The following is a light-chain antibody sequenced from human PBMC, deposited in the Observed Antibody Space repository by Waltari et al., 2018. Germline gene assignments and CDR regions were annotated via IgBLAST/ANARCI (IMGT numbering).Light chain of an antibody. CDR1: SSDVEQYNL. J-gene: IGLJ1*01. V-gene: IGLV2-14*02. CDR3: SSYTTSSAPGV. Sequence: QSALTHPPSLSRSPGPSIPISCTGPSSDVEQYNLVPWYQHHPDKAPKLMIYEVNKRPSGVPVRFSGSKSGNTASLTVSGLQAEDEADYYCSSYTTSSAPGVFGTGTRVTVL. CDR2: EVN.